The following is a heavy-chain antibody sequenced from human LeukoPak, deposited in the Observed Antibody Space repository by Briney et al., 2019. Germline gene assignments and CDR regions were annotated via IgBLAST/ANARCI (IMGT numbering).Heavy chain of an antibody. Sequence: GGSLRLSCEASGFTFSSYEMNWVRQAPGKGLEWIAYISSGGMTIYYADSVRGRFTVSRDNTKNSLFLQMNSLRAEDTAVYFCARDDYDIVTGYYSMYSYGVDVWGQGTAVTVSS. D-gene: IGHD3-9*01. J-gene: IGHJ6*02. CDR3: ARDDYDIVTGYYSMYSYGVDV. V-gene: IGHV3-48*03. CDR1: GFTFSSYE. CDR2: ISSGGMTI.